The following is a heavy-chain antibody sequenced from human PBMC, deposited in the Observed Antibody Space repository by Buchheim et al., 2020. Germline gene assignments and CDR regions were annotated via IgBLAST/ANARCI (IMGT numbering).Heavy chain of an antibody. V-gene: IGHV4-59*01. Sequence: QVQLQESGPGLVKPSETLSLTCSVSGVSISSYYWSWIRQPPGKGLEWIGYIYYSETTNYNPSLKSRVTIALDTSKHQSSLKLTSVTAADTAVYYCARVIISGTYYYYYMDVWGKGTT. D-gene: IGHD1-26*01. J-gene: IGHJ6*03. CDR1: GVSISSYY. CDR3: ARVIISGTYYYYYMDV. CDR2: IYYSETT.